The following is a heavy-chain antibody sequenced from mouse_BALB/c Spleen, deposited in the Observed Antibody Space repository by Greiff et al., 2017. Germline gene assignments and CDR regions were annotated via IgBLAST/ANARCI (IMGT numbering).Heavy chain of an antibody. CDR3: ARQSITLFWYFDV. CDR2: INPSTGYT. Sequence: QVQLQQSGAELAKPGASVKMSCKASGYTFTGYWMHWVKQRPGQGLEWIGYINPSTGYTEYNQKFKDKATLTADKSSSTAYMQLSSLTSEDSAVYYCARQSITLFWYFDVWGAGTTVTVSS. D-gene: IGHD1-2*01. V-gene: IGHV1-7*01. J-gene: IGHJ1*01. CDR1: GYTFTGYW.